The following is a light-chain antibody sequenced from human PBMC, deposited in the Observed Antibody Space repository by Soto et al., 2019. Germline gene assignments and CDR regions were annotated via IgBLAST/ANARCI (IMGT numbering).Light chain of an antibody. Sequence: FVLTRPASLSGSPGQLITLSCRGNAVSYQLVSWYQQQPGKAPKLILYNVTRRPSGVSNRFSGFKSGTTASLKITGLQAEDEADYYCCSFVGATNDVFGNGTKVTVL. CDR3: CSFVGATNDV. J-gene: IGLJ1*01. V-gene: IGLV2-23*02. CDR1: AVSYQL. CDR2: NVT.